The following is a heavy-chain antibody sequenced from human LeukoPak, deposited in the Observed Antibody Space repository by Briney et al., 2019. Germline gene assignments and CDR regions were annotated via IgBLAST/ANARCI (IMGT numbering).Heavy chain of an antibody. D-gene: IGHD3-16*01. CDR3: AKERSHLINYFDY. J-gene: IGHJ4*02. CDR2: ISYDGSNK. Sequence: GGSLRLSCAASGFTFSSYGMHWVRQAPGKGLEWVAVISYDGSNKYYADSVKGRFTISRDNSKNALYLQMNSLRAEDTAVYYCAKERSHLINYFDYWGQGTLVTVSS. CDR1: GFTFSSYG. V-gene: IGHV3-30*18.